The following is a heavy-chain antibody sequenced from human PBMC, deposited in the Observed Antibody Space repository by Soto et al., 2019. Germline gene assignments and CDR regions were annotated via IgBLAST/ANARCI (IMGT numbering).Heavy chain of an antibody. CDR1: GRIFSSFP. D-gene: IGHD1-1*01. J-gene: IGHJ1*01. Sequence: QVQVVQSGAEVKKPGSSVTISCKASGRIFSSFPTSWVRQVPGQGLEWMGGVISASGSVTYAPKFKGRVTMTAVNSAGIGYLELTSLTSEDTAIYYCARVGSRYAYNDVVDQGGPGTMVTVSS. CDR3: ARVGSRYAYNDVVDQ. V-gene: IGHV1-69*06. CDR2: VISASGSV.